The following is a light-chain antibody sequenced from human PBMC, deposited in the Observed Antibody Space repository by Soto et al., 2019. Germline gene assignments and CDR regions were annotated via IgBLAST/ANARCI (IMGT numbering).Light chain of an antibody. J-gene: IGLJ2*01. CDR1: RSNIGAGYD. CDR3: QSYDSSLSGSVV. CDR2: CNS. V-gene: IGLV1-40*01. Sequence: QSVLTQPPSVSGAPGQRGTISCTGSRSNIGAGYDVHWYQQLPGTAPKLLIYCNSNRPSGVPDRFSGSKSGTSASLAITGLQAEDEADYYCQSYDSSLSGSVVFGGGTKLTVL.